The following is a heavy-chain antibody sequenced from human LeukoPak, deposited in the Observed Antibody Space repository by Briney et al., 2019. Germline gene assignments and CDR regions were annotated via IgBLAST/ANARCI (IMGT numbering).Heavy chain of an antibody. V-gene: IGHV3-23*01. J-gene: IGHJ4*02. CDR2: ISGSGGST. CDR3: AKAASYYYDSSGYPLY. CDR1: GFTFSSYA. Sequence: PGGSLRLSCAASGFTFSSYAMSWVRQAPGKGLEWVSAISGSGGSTYYADSVKGRFTISRDNSKNTLYLQMNSLRAEDTAVYYCAKAASYYYDSSGYPLYWGQGTLVTVSS. D-gene: IGHD3-22*01.